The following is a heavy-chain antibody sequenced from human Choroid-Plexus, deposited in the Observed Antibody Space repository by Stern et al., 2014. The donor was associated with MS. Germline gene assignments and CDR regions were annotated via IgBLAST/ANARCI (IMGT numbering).Heavy chain of an antibody. V-gene: IGHV3-30*18. J-gene: IGHJ5*02. Sequence: VQLVESGGGVVQPGRPLRLSCVASGFTLGSCAMHWVRQAPGQGLEWVAGVSYDGSNKYYAYSVKGRFTISRDNSQNTLYMQMSSLRPEDTAVYYCAKDRQYLTYFFDHWGQGSLVTVSS. D-gene: IGHD2/OR15-2a*01. CDR3: AKDRQYLTYFFDH. CDR1: GFTLGSCA. CDR2: VSYDGSNK.